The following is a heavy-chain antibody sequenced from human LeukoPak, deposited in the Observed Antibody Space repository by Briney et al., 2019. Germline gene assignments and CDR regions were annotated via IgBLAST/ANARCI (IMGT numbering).Heavy chain of an antibody. CDR3: QSRYLEWLLEY. Sequence: SETLSLTCAVSGGSIRNSSFYWGWIRQPPGKGLEWIASIYSTGTTYYNPSIKSRITISVDTSKNQFSLRLSSVTAADTAVYYCQSRYLEWLLEYWGQGTLVTVSS. D-gene: IGHD3-3*01. V-gene: IGHV4-39*01. CDR2: IYSTGTT. CDR1: GGSIRNSSFY. J-gene: IGHJ4*02.